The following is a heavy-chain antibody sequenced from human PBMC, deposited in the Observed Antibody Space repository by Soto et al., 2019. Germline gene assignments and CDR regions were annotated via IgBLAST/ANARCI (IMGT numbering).Heavy chain of an antibody. J-gene: IGHJ5*02. CDR1: GGSVSNDNFY. V-gene: IGHV4-61*01. Sequence: SETLSLTCTVSGGSVSNDNFYWSWIRQPPGRGLEWIGYVHSSGITNYNPSLKRRVTISVDTSRNQFSLRLSSVTAADTAVYYCARGLTMGQLPSHFDHWGQGTLVTVSS. D-gene: IGHD3-16*01. CDR3: ARGLTMGQLPSHFDH. CDR2: VHSSGIT.